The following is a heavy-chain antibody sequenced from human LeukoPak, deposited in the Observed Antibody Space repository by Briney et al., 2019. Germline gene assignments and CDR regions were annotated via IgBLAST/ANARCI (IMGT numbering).Heavy chain of an antibody. D-gene: IGHD6-6*01. V-gene: IGHV3-23*01. Sequence: GGSLRLSYAASGFTFSRYAMSWVRQAPGEGLEWVSAVSDSAGDTYYADSVKGRFTISRDNSKNTLYLQMNSLRAEDTAVYYCAKRIEYSSSSAYFDYWGQGTLVTVSS. CDR2: VSDSAGDT. J-gene: IGHJ4*02. CDR3: AKRIEYSSSSAYFDY. CDR1: GFTFSRYA.